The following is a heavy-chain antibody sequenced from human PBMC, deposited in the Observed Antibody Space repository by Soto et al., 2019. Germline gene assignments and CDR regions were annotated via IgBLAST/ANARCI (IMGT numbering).Heavy chain of an antibody. J-gene: IGHJ6*02. CDR3: ARGQYEVARGPGYGMDV. Sequence: KQSQTLSLTCAISGDSVSSNSAAWNWIRQSPSRGLEWLGRTYYRSKWYNDYAVSVKSRITINPDTSKNQFSLQLNSVTPEDTAVYYCARGQYEVARGPGYGMDVWGQGTTVTVSS. CDR2: TYYRSKWYN. D-gene: IGHD2-15*01. V-gene: IGHV6-1*01. CDR1: GDSVSSNSAA.